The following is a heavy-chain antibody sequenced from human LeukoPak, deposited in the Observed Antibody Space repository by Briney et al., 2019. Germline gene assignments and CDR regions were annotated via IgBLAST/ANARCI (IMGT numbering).Heavy chain of an antibody. D-gene: IGHD2-2*01. J-gene: IGHJ3*02. CDR3: ARAAGYCSSTSCYGGDAFDI. V-gene: IGHV1-69*06. CDR1: GGTFISYA. Sequence: SVKVCCKASGGTFISYAISWVGQAPGQGLEWRGGIIPIFGTANYAQKFQGRVRITADKSTSTAYMELSSLRSEDTAVYYCARAAGYCSSTSCYGGDAFDIWGQGTMVTVSS. CDR2: IIPIFGTA.